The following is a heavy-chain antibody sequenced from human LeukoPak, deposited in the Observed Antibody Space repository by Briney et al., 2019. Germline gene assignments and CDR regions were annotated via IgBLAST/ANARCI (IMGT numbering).Heavy chain of an antibody. CDR1: GFTVSSNY. V-gene: IGHV3-53*01. CDR3: VTHRRNYYYMDV. CDR2: IYSGGST. Sequence: PGGSLRLSCAASGFTVSSNYMSWVRQAPGKGLEWVSVIYSGGSTYYADSVKGRFTISRDNSKNTLYLQMNSLRAEDTAVYYCVTHRRNYYYMDVWGKGTTVTVSS. J-gene: IGHJ6*03.